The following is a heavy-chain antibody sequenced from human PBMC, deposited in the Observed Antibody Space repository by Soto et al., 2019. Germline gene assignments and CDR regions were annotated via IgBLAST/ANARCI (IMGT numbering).Heavy chain of an antibody. J-gene: IGHJ4*02. D-gene: IGHD3-10*01. Sequence: QVQLVQSGAEVKKPASSVKVSCKASGGTFSSYAISWVRQAPGQGLELMGGIIPIFGTANYAQKFQVRVTITADESTSRSYMVLSSPRSEDTAVYYCEREGKDYYGSGIYSFDYWGQGTLVTVSS. CDR2: IIPIFGTA. V-gene: IGHV1-69*01. CDR1: GGTFSSYA. CDR3: EREGKDYYGSGIYSFDY.